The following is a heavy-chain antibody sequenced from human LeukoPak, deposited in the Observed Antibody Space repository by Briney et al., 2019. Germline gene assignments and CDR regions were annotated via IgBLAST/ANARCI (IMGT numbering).Heavy chain of an antibody. CDR1: GFTFTTYA. Sequence: PGGSLRLSCAASGFTFTTYAMSWVRQAPGKGLEWVSTISGSGVSGDSTYYSDSVRGRFTISRDNSKNTLYLQMNSLRADDTAVYYCARDGSDNWGLFDYWGQGTLVTVSS. V-gene: IGHV3-23*01. CDR2: ISGSGVSGDST. D-gene: IGHD1-1*01. J-gene: IGHJ4*02. CDR3: ARDGSDNWGLFDY.